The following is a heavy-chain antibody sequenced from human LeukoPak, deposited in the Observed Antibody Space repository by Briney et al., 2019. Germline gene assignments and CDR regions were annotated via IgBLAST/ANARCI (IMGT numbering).Heavy chain of an antibody. J-gene: IGHJ4*02. CDR1: GYTFIAYY. Sequence: ASVKVSCKSSGYTFIAYYVHWVRQAPGQGLEWMGWINPNSGDTNYGQKFQGRVTMTRDTSIRTAYMELSGLRFDDTAVYFCARDAVRLSSVAAHFDSWGQGTLVTVSS. V-gene: IGHV1-2*02. CDR2: INPNSGDT. CDR3: ARDAVRLSSVAAHFDS. D-gene: IGHD6-6*01.